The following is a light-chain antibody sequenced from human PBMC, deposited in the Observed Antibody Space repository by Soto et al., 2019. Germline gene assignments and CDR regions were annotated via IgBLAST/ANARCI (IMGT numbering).Light chain of an antibody. J-gene: IGLJ2*01. Sequence: QSVLTQPASVSGSPGQSITISCTGTSSDFGGYNYVSWYQQHPGKAPKLMIYEVSNRPSGVSNRFSGSKSGNTASLTISGLQAEDEADYYCSSYTSSSTHVVFGGGTQLTVL. V-gene: IGLV2-14*01. CDR1: SSDFGGYNY. CDR3: SSYTSSSTHVV. CDR2: EVS.